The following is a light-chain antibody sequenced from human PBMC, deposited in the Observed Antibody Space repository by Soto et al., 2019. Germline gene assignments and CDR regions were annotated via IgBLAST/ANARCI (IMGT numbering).Light chain of an antibody. V-gene: IGKV3-20*01. Sequence: EVVLTQSPGTLSLSPGERATLSCRASQSVSSNYSAWYQQKPGQAPRLLIYATSTRATGIPDRFSGSGSGTDFTLTISRLEPEDFAVYYCQQYDRSPMYTFGQGTKLEIK. J-gene: IGKJ2*01. CDR2: ATS. CDR1: QSVSSNY. CDR3: QQYDRSPMYT.